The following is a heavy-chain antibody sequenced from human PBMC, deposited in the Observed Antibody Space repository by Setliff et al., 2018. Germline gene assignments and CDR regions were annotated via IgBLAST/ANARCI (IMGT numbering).Heavy chain of an antibody. CDR1: GGSITSGSNY. V-gene: IGHV4-61*09. CDR2: IDPSGNT. CDR3: ARSLSSGSYWNPRPFYSDS. J-gene: IGHJ4*02. Sequence: SETLSLTCTVSGGSITSGSNYWSWIRQPAGRGLEWMGHIDPSGNTNYHPSLRSRVTISRDTSKNQFSLKLTSVAAADTAVYFCARSLSSGSYWNPRPFYSDSWGQGTLVTVS. D-gene: IGHD3-10*01.